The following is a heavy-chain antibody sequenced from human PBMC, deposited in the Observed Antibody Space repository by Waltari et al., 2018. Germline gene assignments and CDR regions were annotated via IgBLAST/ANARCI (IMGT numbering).Heavy chain of an antibody. CDR3: ARGGDDGRGYYPRDY. CDR1: GFTFSSSA. CDR2: ISYDGSNK. V-gene: IGHV3-30-3*01. D-gene: IGHD3-22*01. Sequence: QVQLVESGGGVVQPGRSLRLSCAASGFTFSSSAMHWVRQAPGKGLECVAVISYDGSNKYYADSVKGRFTISRDNSKNTLYLQMNSLRAEDTAVYFCARGGDDGRGYYPRDYWGQGTLVTVSS. J-gene: IGHJ4*02.